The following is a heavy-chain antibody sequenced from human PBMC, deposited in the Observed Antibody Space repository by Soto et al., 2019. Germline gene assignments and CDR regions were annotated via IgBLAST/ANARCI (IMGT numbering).Heavy chain of an antibody. CDR1: GGSFSGYY. CDR3: ARANGVVVVVAATNYFDY. Sequence: SETLSLTCAVYGGSFSGYYWSWIRQPPGKGLEWIGEINHSGSTNYNPSLKSRVTISVDTSKNQFSLKLSSVTAADTAVYYCARANGVVVVVAATNYFDYWGQGTLVTVSS. J-gene: IGHJ4*02. CDR2: INHSGST. D-gene: IGHD2-15*01. V-gene: IGHV4-34*01.